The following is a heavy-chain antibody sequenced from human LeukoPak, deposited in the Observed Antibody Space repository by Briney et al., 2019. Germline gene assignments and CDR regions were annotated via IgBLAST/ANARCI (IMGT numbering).Heavy chain of an antibody. D-gene: IGHD6-25*01. Sequence: GGSLRLSCSASGLTFTNYDMYWVRQAPGKGLEYVSGIGGNGGSIYYADSVKGRFAISRDNSKNTVYLQMSSLRVEDTAVYYCSKDAAVLTSGIAASSHEYWGQGTLVTVSS. CDR3: SKDAAVLTSGIAASSHEY. J-gene: IGHJ4*02. CDR1: GLTFTNYD. CDR2: IGGNGGSI. V-gene: IGHV3-64D*09.